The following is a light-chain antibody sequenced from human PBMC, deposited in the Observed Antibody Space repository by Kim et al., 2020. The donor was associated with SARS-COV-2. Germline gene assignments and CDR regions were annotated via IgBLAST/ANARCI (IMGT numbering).Light chain of an antibody. J-gene: IGKJ3*01. CDR1: QDIGTE. CDR3: LQDYGYPRT. Sequence: AIQMTQFPSSLSASVGDRVIITCRASQDIGTELGWYQQTPGKAPRLLVYGASISHSGVSSRFSGSGSGTSFTLTINRLQSEDVATYFCLQDYGYPRTFGPGTKVDIK. CDR2: GAS. V-gene: IGKV1-6*01.